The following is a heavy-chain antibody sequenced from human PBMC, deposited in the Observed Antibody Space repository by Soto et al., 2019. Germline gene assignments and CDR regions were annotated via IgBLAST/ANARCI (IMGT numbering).Heavy chain of an antibody. CDR3: ARDRRIVATIGGFDY. CDR2: INPNSGGT. D-gene: IGHD5-12*01. J-gene: IGHJ4*02. CDR1: GYTFTGYY. Sequence: QVQLVQSGAEVKKPGASVKVSCKASGYTFTGYYMHWVRQAPGQGLEWMGWINPNSGGTNYAQKFQGWVTMTRGTSISTAYMELSRLRSDDTAVYYCARDRRIVATIGGFDYWGQGTLVTVSS. V-gene: IGHV1-2*04.